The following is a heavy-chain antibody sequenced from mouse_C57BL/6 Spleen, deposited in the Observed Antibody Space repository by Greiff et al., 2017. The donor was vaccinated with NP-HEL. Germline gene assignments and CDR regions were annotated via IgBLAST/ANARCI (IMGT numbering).Heavy chain of an antibody. CDR1: GYTFTSYW. D-gene: IGHD1-1*01. V-gene: IGHV1-52*01. J-gene: IGHJ1*03. CDR2: IDPSDSET. CDR3: REMGGVVEGYVEV. Sequence: QVQLQQPGAELVRPGSSVKLSCKASGYTFTSYWMHWVKQRPIQGLEWIGNIDPSDSETHYNQKFKDKATLTVDKSSSTAYMQLSSLTSEDSAVYCCREMGGVVEGYVEVWGTGTTVTVSS.